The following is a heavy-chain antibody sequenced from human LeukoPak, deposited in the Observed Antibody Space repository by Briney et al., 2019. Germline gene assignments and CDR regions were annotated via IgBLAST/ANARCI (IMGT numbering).Heavy chain of an antibody. CDR2: ISGSGGST. CDR3: AKNRYCSGNTCFKDAFDI. CDR1: GFTLSSYA. D-gene: IGHD2-15*01. J-gene: IGHJ3*02. Sequence: GGSLRLSCAASGFTLSSYAMSWVRQAPGKGLEWVSGISGSGGSTYHADSVKGRFTIPRDKSKNTLYLQMNSLRAEGTAVYYCAKNRYCSGNTCFKDAFDIWGQGTMVTVSS. V-gene: IGHV3-23*01.